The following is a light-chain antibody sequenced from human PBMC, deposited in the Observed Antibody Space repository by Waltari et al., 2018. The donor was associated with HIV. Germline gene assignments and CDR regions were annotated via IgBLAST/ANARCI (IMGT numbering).Light chain of an antibody. CDR3: QQYGNSLIT. CDR2: GAS. CDR1: QSVSSTY. J-gene: IGKJ5*01. Sequence: EIVLTQSPGTLSLSPGERATLSCRASQSVSSTYLAWSQQKPGQAPRLLIYGASSSAPGIPDRVSGSGSGTDFTLAISRVEPEDFAAYYCQQYGNSLITFGQGTRLAIK. V-gene: IGKV3-20*01.